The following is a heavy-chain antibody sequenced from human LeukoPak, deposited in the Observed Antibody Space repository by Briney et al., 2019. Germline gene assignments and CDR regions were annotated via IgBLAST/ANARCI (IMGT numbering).Heavy chain of an antibody. D-gene: IGHD5-12*01. J-gene: IGHJ4*02. CDR3: ASHIVATGLLPN. CDR1: GGSISSGSYY. CDR2: IYTSGST. V-gene: IGHV4-61*02. Sequence: NPSETLSLTCTVSGGSISSGSYYWSWIRQPAGKGLEWIGRIYTSGSTNYNPSRKSRVTISVDTSKNQFSLKLSSVTAADTAVYYCASHIVATGLLPNWGQGTLVTVSS.